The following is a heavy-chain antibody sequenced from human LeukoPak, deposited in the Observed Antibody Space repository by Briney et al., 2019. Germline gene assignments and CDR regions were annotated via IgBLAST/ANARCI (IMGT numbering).Heavy chain of an antibody. Sequence: GGSLRLSCAASGFTFSSYWMSWVRQAPGKGLEWVAKIKQDGSEKYYVDSVKGRFTISRDNAKNSLYLQMNSLRAEDMALYYCAKALVSGGPPIPDAFDIWGQGTMVTVSS. V-gene: IGHV3-7*03. CDR2: IKQDGSEK. CDR1: GFTFSSYW. CDR3: AKALVSGGPPIPDAFDI. J-gene: IGHJ3*02. D-gene: IGHD2-8*01.